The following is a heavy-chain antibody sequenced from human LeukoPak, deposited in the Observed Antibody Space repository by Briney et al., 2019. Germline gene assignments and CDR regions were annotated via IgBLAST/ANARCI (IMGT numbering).Heavy chain of an antibody. CDR3: ARGDLGGNNGLRFDVSICP. CDR2: INTNTGNP. J-gene: IGHJ5*02. D-gene: IGHD3-10*01. V-gene: IGHV7-4-1*02. Sequence: ASVKVSCKASGYTFTSYAMNWVRQAPGQGLEWMGWINTNTGNPTYAQGFTGRFVFSLDTSVSTAYLQISSLKAEDTAVYYCARGDLGGNNGLRFDVSICPWGQGTLVTVSS. CDR1: GYTFTSYA.